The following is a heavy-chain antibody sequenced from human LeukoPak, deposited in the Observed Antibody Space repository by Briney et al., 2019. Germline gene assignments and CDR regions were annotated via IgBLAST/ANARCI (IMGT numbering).Heavy chain of an antibody. D-gene: IGHD4-17*01. CDR3: ATSPVTTWWFDP. J-gene: IGHJ5*02. V-gene: IGHV4-61*02. Sequence: SETLSLTCTVSGGSISSGSYSWNWIRQPAGKGLEWIGRMYSSGTTNYNPSLKSRVTISVDTSKNQFSLKLSSVTASDTAVYYCATSPVTTWWFDPWGQGTLVTVSS. CDR1: GGSISSGSYS. CDR2: MYSSGTT.